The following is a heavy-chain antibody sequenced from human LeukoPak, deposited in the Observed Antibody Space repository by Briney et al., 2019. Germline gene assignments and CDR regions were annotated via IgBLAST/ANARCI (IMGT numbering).Heavy chain of an antibody. Sequence: PSETLSLTCTVSGGYISSYYWSWIRQPAGKGLEWIGRIYTSGSTNYNPSLKSRVTMSVDTSKNQFSLKLSPVTAADTAVYYCARYRSIAAAGVDYFGYWGQGTLVTVSS. CDR3: ARYRSIAAAGVDYFGY. CDR1: GGYISSYY. CDR2: IYTSGST. J-gene: IGHJ4*02. D-gene: IGHD6-13*01. V-gene: IGHV4-4*07.